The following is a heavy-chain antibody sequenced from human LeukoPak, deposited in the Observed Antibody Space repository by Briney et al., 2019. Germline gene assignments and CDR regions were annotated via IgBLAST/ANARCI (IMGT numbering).Heavy chain of an antibody. CDR3: ARDSDFWSGYLGNFDY. CDR1: GFTFSSYS. CDR2: ISSSSSTI. D-gene: IGHD3-3*01. Sequence: PGGSLRLSCAASGFTFSSYSMNWVRQAPGKGLEWVSYISSSSSTIYQADSVKGRFTISRDNAKNSLYLQMNSLRSEDTAVYYCARDSDFWSGYLGNFDYWGQGTLVTVSS. J-gene: IGHJ4*02. V-gene: IGHV3-48*01.